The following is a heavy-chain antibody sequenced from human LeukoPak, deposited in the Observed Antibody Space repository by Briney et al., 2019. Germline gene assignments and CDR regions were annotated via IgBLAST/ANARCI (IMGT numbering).Heavy chain of an antibody. Sequence: EPGGSLRLSCAASGFTFSSYAMSWVRQAPGKGLEWVSAISGSGGSTYYADSVKGRFTISRDNSKNTLYLQMNSLRAEDTAVYYCAKDRQWLRYGDSHDYWGQGTLVTVSS. CDR2: ISGSGGST. CDR1: GFTFSSYA. V-gene: IGHV3-23*01. D-gene: IGHD4-17*01. J-gene: IGHJ4*02. CDR3: AKDRQWLRYGDSHDY.